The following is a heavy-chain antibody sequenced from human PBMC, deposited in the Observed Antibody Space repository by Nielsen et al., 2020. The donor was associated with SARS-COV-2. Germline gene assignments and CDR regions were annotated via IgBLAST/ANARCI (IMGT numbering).Heavy chain of an antibody. Sequence: GESLKISCTASGFTFGDYAMSWVRQAPGKGLEWVGFIRSKAHGGTTEFAASVKGRFTLSRDDSKNIAYLQMNSLKTEDTAVYYCTRDYGGSCDYWGQGTLVTVSP. V-gene: IGHV3-49*04. J-gene: IGHJ4*02. CDR3: TRDYGGSCDY. CDR2: IRSKAHGGTT. CDR1: GFTFGDYA. D-gene: IGHD4-17*01.